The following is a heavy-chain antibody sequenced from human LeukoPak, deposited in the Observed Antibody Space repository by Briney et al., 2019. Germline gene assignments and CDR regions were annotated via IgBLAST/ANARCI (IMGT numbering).Heavy chain of an antibody. CDR2: MNPNSGNT. J-gene: IGHJ6*02. D-gene: IGHD3-22*01. V-gene: IGHV1-8*01. CDR1: GYTFTSYD. Sequence: ASVKVSCKASGYTFTSYDINWVRQATGQGLEWMGWMNPNSGNTGYAQKFQGRVTMTRNTSMSTAYMELSRLRSEDTAVYYCARRASNSGYLYYYYYYGMDVWGQGTTVTVSS. CDR3: ARRASNSGYLYYYYYYGMDV.